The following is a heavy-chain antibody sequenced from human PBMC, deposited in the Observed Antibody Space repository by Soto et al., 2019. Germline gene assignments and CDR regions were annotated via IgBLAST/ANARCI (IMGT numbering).Heavy chain of an antibody. D-gene: IGHD6-13*01. Sequence: EVQLLESGGGLVQPGGSLRLSCAASGFNFSSYAMSWVRQAPGKGLEWVSAISGSGGSTYYADSVKGRFTISRDNSKNTLYLQMNSLRAEDTAVYYCAKIPHSSSWYLDAFDIWGQGIMVTVSS. J-gene: IGHJ3*02. CDR2: ISGSGGST. V-gene: IGHV3-23*01. CDR3: AKIPHSSSWYLDAFDI. CDR1: GFNFSSYA.